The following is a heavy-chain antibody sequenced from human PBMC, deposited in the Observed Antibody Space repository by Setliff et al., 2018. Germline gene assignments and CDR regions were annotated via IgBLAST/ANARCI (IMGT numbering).Heavy chain of an antibody. CDR3: ARESEEGSWLLDQKYYFDY. Sequence: LSLTCTVSGGSINSGVYYWGWIRQPPGKGLEWIGRIYHGGDTYYNASLKSRLTISVDTSKNQFSLKLRSVTAADTAVYYCARESEEGSWLLDQKYYFDYWGQGTLVTVSS. J-gene: IGHJ4*02. D-gene: IGHD6-13*01. V-gene: IGHV4-39*02. CDR2: IYHGGDT. CDR1: GGSINSGVYY.